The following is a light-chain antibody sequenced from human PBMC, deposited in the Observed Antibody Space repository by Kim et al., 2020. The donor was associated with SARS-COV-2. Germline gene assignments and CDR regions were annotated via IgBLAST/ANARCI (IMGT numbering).Light chain of an antibody. Sequence: SACVGDRVTITCRDSQSISSWLAWYQQKPGKAHKLLIYKASSLESGVPSRFSGSGSGTEFTLTISSLQPDDFATYYCQQYNSYLYSFGQGTKLEI. CDR3: QQYNSYLYS. CDR1: QSISSW. V-gene: IGKV1-5*03. CDR2: KAS. J-gene: IGKJ2*03.